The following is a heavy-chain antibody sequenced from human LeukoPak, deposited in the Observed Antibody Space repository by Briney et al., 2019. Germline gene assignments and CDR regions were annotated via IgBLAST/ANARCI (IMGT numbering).Heavy chain of an antibody. J-gene: IGHJ3*02. Sequence: GGSLRLSCAASGFTFSSYSMNWVRQAPGKGLEWVSSISSSSSYIYYADSVKGRFTISRDNSKNTLYLQMNSLRAEDTAVYHCAKDLEGSYYDAFDIWGQGTMVTVSS. CDR3: AKDLEGSYYDAFDI. D-gene: IGHD1-26*01. CDR1: GFTFSSYS. CDR2: ISSSSSYI. V-gene: IGHV3-21*04.